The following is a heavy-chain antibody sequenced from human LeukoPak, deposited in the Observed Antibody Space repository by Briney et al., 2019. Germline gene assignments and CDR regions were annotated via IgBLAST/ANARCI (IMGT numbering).Heavy chain of an antibody. V-gene: IGHV3-33*01. Sequence: PGRSLRLSCAASGFTFSSYGMHWVRQAPGKGLEWVAVIWYDGSNKYYADSVKGRFTISRDNSKNTLYLQMNSLRAEDTAVYYCAREYFVVVVEKYDYGMDVWGQGTTVTVSS. CDR3: AREYFVVVVEKYDYGMDV. CDR2: IWYDGSNK. CDR1: GFTFSSYG. J-gene: IGHJ6*02. D-gene: IGHD2-15*01.